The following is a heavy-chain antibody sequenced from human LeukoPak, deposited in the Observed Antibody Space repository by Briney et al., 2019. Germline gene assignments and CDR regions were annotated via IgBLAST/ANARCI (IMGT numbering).Heavy chain of an antibody. CDR2: LYHSGNS. V-gene: IGHV4-39*01. CDR3: TRHQTNFYGSGAPFDP. D-gene: IGHD3-10*01. J-gene: IGHJ5*02. CDR1: GGSITTTYY. Sequence: SETLSLTCSVSGGSITTTYYWSWTRQPPGGGLEWIASLYHSGNSNYNPSLKSRVTMFVDTSKNQFSLQLTSMTAADTAIYYCTRHQTNFYGSGAPFDPWGQGTLVTVSS.